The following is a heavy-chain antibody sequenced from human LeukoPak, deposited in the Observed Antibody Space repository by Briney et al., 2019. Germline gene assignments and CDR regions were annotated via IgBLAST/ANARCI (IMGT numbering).Heavy chain of an antibody. Sequence: SETLSLTCTVSGGSISSGGYYWSWIRQHPGEGLEWIGYIYYSGSTYYNPSLKSRVTISVDTSKNQFSLKLSSVTAADTAVYYCARDSSELYGSYDSIGYFDYWGQGTLVTVSS. V-gene: IGHV4-31*03. J-gene: IGHJ4*02. CDR3: ARDSSELYGSYDSIGYFDY. CDR1: GGSISSGGYY. D-gene: IGHD3-22*01. CDR2: IYYSGST.